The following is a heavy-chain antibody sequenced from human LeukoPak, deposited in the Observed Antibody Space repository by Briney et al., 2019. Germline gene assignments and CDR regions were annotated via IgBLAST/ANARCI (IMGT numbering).Heavy chain of an antibody. CDR2: INSDGSST. D-gene: IGHD5-18*01. CDR1: GFTFSSYW. J-gene: IGHJ6*02. V-gene: IGHV3-74*01. CDR3: AREKTAMVTNYYYGMDV. Sequence: GGSLRLSCAASGFTFSSYWMHWVRQAPGKGLVWVSRINSDGSSTSYADSVKGRFTISRDNAKNTLYLQMNSLRAEDTAVYYCAREKTAMVTNYYYGMDVWGQGTTVTVSS.